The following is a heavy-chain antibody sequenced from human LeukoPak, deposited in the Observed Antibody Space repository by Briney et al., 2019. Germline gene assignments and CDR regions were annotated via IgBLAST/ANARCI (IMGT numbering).Heavy chain of an antibody. CDR3: ASQSRVVPAAIPLYFDY. V-gene: IGHV4-61*02. CDR1: GGPISSGSYY. D-gene: IGHD2-2*01. CDR2: IYTSGST. J-gene: IGHJ4*02. Sequence: PSQTLSLTCTVSGGPISSGSYYWSWIRQPAGKGLEWIGRIYTSGSTNYNPSLKSRVTISVDTSKNQFSLKLSSVTAADTAVYYCASQSRVVPAAIPLYFDYWGQGTLVTVSS.